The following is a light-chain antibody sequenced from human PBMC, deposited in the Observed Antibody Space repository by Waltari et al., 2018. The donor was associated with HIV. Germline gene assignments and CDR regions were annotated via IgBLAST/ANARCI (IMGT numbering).Light chain of an antibody. CDR2: RNN. J-gene: IGLJ2*01. V-gene: IGLV1-47*01. Sequence: QSVLTHPPSASGTPGQRVTISCSGSSSNIGRYYVSWYQQLPGTAPKLLIYRNNQRPSGVPDRFSGSKSGTSASLAISGLRSEDEADYYCAAWDGSHVVFGGGTKLTVL. CDR3: AAWDGSHVV. CDR1: SSNIGRYY.